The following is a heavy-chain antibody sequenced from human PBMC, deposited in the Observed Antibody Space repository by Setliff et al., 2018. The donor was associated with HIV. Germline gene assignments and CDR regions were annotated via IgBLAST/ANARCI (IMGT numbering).Heavy chain of an antibody. CDR3: AKDVPATGVEIDS. J-gene: IGHJ4*02. D-gene: IGHD7-27*01. CDR2: ISGSGGST. Sequence: GESLKISCEASGFTFNTYAMSWVRQAPGKGLEWVSAISGSGGSTYYADSVKGRFTISRDNSKNTLYLQLNSLRAEDTAIYYCAKDVPATGVEIDSWGQGTLVTVSS. V-gene: IGHV3-23*01. CDR1: GFTFNTYA.